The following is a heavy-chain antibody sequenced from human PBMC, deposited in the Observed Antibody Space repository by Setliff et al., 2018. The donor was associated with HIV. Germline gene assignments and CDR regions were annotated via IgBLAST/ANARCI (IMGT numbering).Heavy chain of an antibody. V-gene: IGHV3-7*01. J-gene: IGHJ4*02. CDR2: VKQDGTET. D-gene: IGHD1-26*01. CDR1: GFRFRSYW. Sequence: LRLSCAASGFRFRSYWMSWVRQAPGKGLESVANVKQDGTETLYVDSVKGRFTISRDNANNLVYLQMNSLRVEDTAVYFCARWGSGSYERVFDYWGQGMLVTVSS. CDR3: ARWGSGSYERVFDY.